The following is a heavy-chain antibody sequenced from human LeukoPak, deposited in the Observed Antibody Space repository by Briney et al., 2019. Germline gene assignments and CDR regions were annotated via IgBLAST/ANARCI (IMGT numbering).Heavy chain of an antibody. D-gene: IGHD1-7*01. CDR3: ASRLTGTTAFYDY. V-gene: IGHV5-51*01. CDR2: IYPGDSNT. Sequence: GESLKISCKGSGYSFTNYWIGWVRQMPGKGLEWMGIIYPGDSNTRYNPSFQGQVTISADNSISTAYLQWSSLKASDTAMYYCASRLTGTTAFYDYWGQGTLMTVSS. J-gene: IGHJ4*02. CDR1: GYSFTNYW.